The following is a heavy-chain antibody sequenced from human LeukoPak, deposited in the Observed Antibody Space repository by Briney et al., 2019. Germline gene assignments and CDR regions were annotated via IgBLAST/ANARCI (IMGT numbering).Heavy chain of an antibody. J-gene: IGHJ4*02. CDR1: GFTFSSYS. CDR3: ARDIDSGTYYGGFDY. V-gene: IGHV4-59*01. D-gene: IGHD3-10*01. Sequence: GSLRLSCAASGFTFSSYSMNWVRQAPGKGLEWIGYIYYSGSTSYNPSLKSRITISVDTSKNQFSLKPSSVTAADTAVYYCARDIDSGTYYGGFDYWGQGTLVTVSS. CDR2: IYYSGST.